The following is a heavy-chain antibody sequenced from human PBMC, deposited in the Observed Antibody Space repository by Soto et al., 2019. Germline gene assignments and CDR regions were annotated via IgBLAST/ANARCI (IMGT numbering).Heavy chain of an antibody. CDR2: ISYDGSNK. J-gene: IGHJ4*02. CDR1: GFTFSSYG. Sequence: GSLRLSCAASGFTFSSYGMHWVRQAPGKGLEWVAVISYDGSNKYYADSVKGRFTISRDNSKNTLYLQMNSLRAEDTAVYYCAKAHGRDGYNWGGSDFDYWGLGTLVTVSS. D-gene: IGHD5-18*01. CDR3: AKAHGRDGYNWGGSDFDY. V-gene: IGHV3-30*18.